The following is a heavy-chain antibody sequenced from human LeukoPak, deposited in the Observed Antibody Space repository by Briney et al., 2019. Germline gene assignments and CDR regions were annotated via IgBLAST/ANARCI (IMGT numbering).Heavy chain of an antibody. V-gene: IGHV1-69*04. CDR3: ARGGETAAGISSFFDY. D-gene: IGHD6-13*01. CDR1: GGTFSSYA. J-gene: IGHJ4*02. CDR2: IIPILGIA. Sequence: ASVKASCKASGGTFSSYAISWVRQAPGQGLEWMGRIIPILGIANYAQKFQGRVTITTDESTDESTGTAYMELSGLKSEDTAVYYCARGGETAAGISSFFDYWGQGTLVTVSS.